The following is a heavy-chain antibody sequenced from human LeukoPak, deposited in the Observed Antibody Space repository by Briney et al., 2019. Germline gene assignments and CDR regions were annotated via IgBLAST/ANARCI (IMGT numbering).Heavy chain of an antibody. D-gene: IGHD3-16*01. CDR3: VREVGRPKTFYFDS. Sequence: PGGSLRLSCIASGFVFSRDNINWVRRAPGKGLEWVAHISEAIYYADSVQGRFTISRDNAKNSLYLQMSNLRAEDTAMYYCVREVGRPKTFYFDSWGRGTPVTVSS. V-gene: IGHV3-48*04. CDR1: GFVFSRDN. J-gene: IGHJ4*02. CDR2: ISEAI.